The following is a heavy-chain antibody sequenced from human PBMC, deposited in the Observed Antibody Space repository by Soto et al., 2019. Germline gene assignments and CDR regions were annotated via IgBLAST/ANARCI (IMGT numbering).Heavy chain of an antibody. CDR1: GGSLSSRSYY. V-gene: IGHV4-39*07. CDR2: IYYSGST. Sequence: PSETLSLTCAVSGGSLSSRSYYWGWIRQPPGKGLEWIGRIYYSGSTYYNPSLKSRVTISVDTSKLQFSLELSSVTAADTAVYYCAGRSRTIEWGQGTQVTVSS. D-gene: IGHD1-7*01. CDR3: AGRSRTIE. J-gene: IGHJ4*02.